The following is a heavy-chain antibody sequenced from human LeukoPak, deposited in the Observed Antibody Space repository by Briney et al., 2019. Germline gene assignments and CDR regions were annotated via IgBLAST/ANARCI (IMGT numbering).Heavy chain of an antibody. D-gene: IGHD3-10*01. V-gene: IGHV3-21*01. CDR1: GFTFNSYT. CDR2: ISSSGNYI. CDR3: ARSRSSSPYDKNLNF. Sequence: PGGSLRLSCAASGFTFNSYTMSWVREVPGKGLEWVSSISSSGNYIYHADSVKGRFTISRDDAQNSVYLQMNSLKDEDTAVYYCARSRSSSPYDKNLNFWGQGTLVIVSS. J-gene: IGHJ4*02.